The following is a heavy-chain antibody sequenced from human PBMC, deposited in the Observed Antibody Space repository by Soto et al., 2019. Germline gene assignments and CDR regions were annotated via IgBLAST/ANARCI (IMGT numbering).Heavy chain of an antibody. CDR3: SRENWFQDY. CDR1: GFTFSVYY. CDR2: IKNDGSQQ. J-gene: IGHJ4*02. Sequence: LRLSCSASGFTFSVYYMTWVRQAPGKGLEWVASIKNDGSQQYYVDSVKGRFTISRDNAKNSLYLQMHSLRAGDTALYYCSRENWFQDYWGQGTRVTVSS. D-gene: IGHD3-10*01. V-gene: IGHV3-7*03.